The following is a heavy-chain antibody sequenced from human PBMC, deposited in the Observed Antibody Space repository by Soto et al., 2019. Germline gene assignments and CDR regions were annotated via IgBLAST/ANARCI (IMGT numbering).Heavy chain of an antibody. CDR3: AKHLAAIPVFDC. Sequence: GGSLRLSCAASGFTFSSYSRSWVRQAPGKGLEWVSAISGSGGSTYYADSVKGRFTISRDNSKNTLYLQMNSLRDEDTAVYYCAKHLAAIPVFDCWGQGNLVTVSS. D-gene: IGHD2-2*02. CDR1: GFTFSSYS. CDR2: ISGSGGST. V-gene: IGHV3-23*01. J-gene: IGHJ4*02.